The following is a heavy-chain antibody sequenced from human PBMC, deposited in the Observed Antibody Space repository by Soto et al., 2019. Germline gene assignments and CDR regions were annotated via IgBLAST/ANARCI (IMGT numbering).Heavy chain of an antibody. CDR3: AREGMGFSNWFDP. J-gene: IGHJ5*02. CDR1: RFTFSSYW. Sequence: GGSLRLSCGSSRFTFSSYWVHCVLQAPGKGLVWVSRINSDGSDTGYADSVKGRFTISRDNAKNTLYLQMNSLRAEDTAVYYCAREGMGFSNWFDPSGQGTLVTVSS. V-gene: IGHV3-74*01. D-gene: IGHD2-8*01. CDR2: INSDGSDT.